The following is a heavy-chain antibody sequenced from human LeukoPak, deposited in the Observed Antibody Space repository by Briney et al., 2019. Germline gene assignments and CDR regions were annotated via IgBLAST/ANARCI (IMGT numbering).Heavy chain of an antibody. J-gene: IGHJ4*02. CDR2: ISGSGGST. CDR3: AKVPILRYFDRLPEVPFFDY. D-gene: IGHD3-9*01. Sequence: GGSLRLSCAAPGFTFSSYAMSWVRQAPGKGLEWVSAISGSGGSTYYADSVKGRFTISRDNSKNTLYLQMNSLRAEDTAVYYCAKVPILRYFDRLPEVPFFDYWGQGTLVTVSS. V-gene: IGHV3-23*01. CDR1: GFTFSSYA.